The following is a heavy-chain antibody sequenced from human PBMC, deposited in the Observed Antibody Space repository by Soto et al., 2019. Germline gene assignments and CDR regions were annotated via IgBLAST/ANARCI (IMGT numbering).Heavy chain of an antibody. D-gene: IGHD2-8*01. V-gene: IGHV4-4*07. CDR3: PRGMGRYFDL. CDR2: ISTTGRT. CDR1: GDFISNFY. J-gene: IGHJ2*01. Sequence: QVQLQESGPGLVKPSETLSLTCTASGDFISNFYWSWIRQPAGKGLESLGRISTTGRTNYNPSLQSRVAMSLDTSKNQFSLRLTSLTAADTAVYFWPRGMGRYFDLWGRGTLVTVFS.